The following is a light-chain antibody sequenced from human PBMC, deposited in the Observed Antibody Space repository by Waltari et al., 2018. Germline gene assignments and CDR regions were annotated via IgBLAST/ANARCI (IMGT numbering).Light chain of an antibody. CDR2: VNRDGSH. J-gene: IGLJ3*02. CDR1: SGHSSNI. V-gene: IGLV4-69*01. CDR3: ETGGHGTWV. Sequence: QLVLTQSPSASASLAASVKLTCTLSSGHSSNIIAWLPQRPERGPRYLMKVNRDGSHSKGDDIPDRFSGSSSGAERYLTISSRQSEDEADYYCETGGHGTWVFGGGTKLTVL.